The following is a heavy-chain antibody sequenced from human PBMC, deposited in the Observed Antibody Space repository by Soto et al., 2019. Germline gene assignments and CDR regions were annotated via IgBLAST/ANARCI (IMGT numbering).Heavy chain of an antibody. CDR3: TRRGYCSSTSCENDF. Sequence: EVQLVESGGGLVQPGGSLKLSCAASGFTFSGSAMHWVRQASGKGLEWVGRIRSKANSYATAYAAWVKGRFTISRDDSKKTAYRQMTSLKTEDTAVYYCTRRGYCSSTSCENDFWGQGTLVTVSS. D-gene: IGHD2-2*01. CDR2: IRSKANSYAT. J-gene: IGHJ4*02. V-gene: IGHV3-73*02. CDR1: GFTFSGSA.